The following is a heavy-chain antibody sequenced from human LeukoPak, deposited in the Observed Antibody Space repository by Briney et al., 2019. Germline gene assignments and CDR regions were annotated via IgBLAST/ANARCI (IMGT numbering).Heavy chain of an antibody. CDR3: AREAMYSYGNNFDY. CDR2: IYYSGST. CDR1: GGSFSSGSYY. D-gene: IGHD5-18*01. J-gene: IGHJ4*02. Sequence: SETLSLTCTVSGGSFSSGSYYWSWIRQPPGKGLEWIGYIYYSGSTNYNPSLKSRVTISVDTSKNQFSLKLSSVTAADTAVYHCAREAMYSYGNNFDYWGQGTLVSVSS. V-gene: IGHV4-61*01.